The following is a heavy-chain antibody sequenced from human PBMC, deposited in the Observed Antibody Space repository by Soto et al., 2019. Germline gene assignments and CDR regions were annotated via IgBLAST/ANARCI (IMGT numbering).Heavy chain of an antibody. D-gene: IGHD3-22*01. CDR3: ARDPSAAVVVITVGAFDI. Sequence: QVPLVESGGGVVQPGRSLRLSCAASGFTFSSSAMHWVRQAPGKGLEWVAVISSDGNNKYYADSVKGRFTISRDNSKNTLYLQMNSLRAEDTAVYYCARDPSAAVVVITVGAFDIWGQGTMVTVSS. V-gene: IGHV3-30-3*01. CDR2: ISSDGNNK. J-gene: IGHJ3*02. CDR1: GFTFSSSA.